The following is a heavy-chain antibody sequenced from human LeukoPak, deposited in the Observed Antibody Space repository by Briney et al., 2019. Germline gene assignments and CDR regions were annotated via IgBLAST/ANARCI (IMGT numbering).Heavy chain of an antibody. CDR2: IIPILGIA. V-gene: IGHV1-69*04. D-gene: IGHD5-12*01. J-gene: IGHJ4*02. CDR3: ARDRDSGFLTY. CDR1: GGTFSIYA. Sequence: GASVKVSCKASGGTFSIYAISLVRQAPGQGLEWMGRIIPILGIANYSQKFQGRVTITTDKSTSTAYMELSSLRSEDTAVYYCARDRDSGFLTYWGQGTLVTVSS.